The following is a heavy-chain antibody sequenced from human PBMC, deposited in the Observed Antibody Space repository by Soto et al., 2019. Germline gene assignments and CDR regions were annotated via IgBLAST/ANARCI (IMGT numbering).Heavy chain of an antibody. CDR1: GFSFSNAW. CDR2: IKSKTDGGTT. Sequence: GGSLRLSCAASGFSFSNAWMNWVRQAPGKGLEWVGRIKSKTDGGTTDYAAPVKGRFTISRDDSKNTLYLQMNSLKTEDTAVYYCTTDLGYSNYGMDVWGQGTTVTVSS. V-gene: IGHV3-15*07. CDR3: TTDLGYSNYGMDV. D-gene: IGHD6-13*01. J-gene: IGHJ6*02.